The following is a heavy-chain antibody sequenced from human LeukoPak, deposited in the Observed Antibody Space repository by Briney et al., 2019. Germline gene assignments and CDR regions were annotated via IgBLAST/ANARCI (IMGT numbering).Heavy chain of an antibody. CDR3: AVAPGDY. Sequence: ASVKVSCKASGYTFTGYYMHWVRQAPGQGPEWMGWINPNSGGTNYAQKFQGRVTMTRDTSISTAYMELTTLTSDDTALYYCAVAPGDYWGQGTLVSVSA. D-gene: IGHD2-21*01. CDR1: GYTFTGYY. V-gene: IGHV1-2*02. CDR2: INPNSGGT. J-gene: IGHJ4*02.